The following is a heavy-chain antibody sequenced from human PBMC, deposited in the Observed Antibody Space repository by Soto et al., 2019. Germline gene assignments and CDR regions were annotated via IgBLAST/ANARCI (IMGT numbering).Heavy chain of an antibody. CDR1: GFTFSSYA. D-gene: IGHD4-17*01. CDR3: AKDYGDYVRAYNWFDP. CDR2: ISGSGGST. V-gene: IGHV3-23*01. Sequence: PGGSLRLSCAASGFTFSSYAMSWVRQAPGKGLEWVSAISGSGGSTYYADSVKGRFTISRDNSKNTLYLQMNSLRAEDTAVYYCAKDYGDYVRAYNWFDPWGQGTLVTVSS. J-gene: IGHJ5*02.